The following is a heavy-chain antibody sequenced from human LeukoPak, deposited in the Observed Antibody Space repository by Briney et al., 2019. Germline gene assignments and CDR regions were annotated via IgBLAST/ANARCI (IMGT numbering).Heavy chain of an antibody. D-gene: IGHD4-17*01. CDR1: GYTLTEVS. J-gene: IGHJ4*02. CDR2: FAPGDGET. CDR3: ATEIVGYGDVNYFDS. V-gene: IGHV1-24*01. Sequence: ASVKVSCKISGYTLTEVSMHWVRQAPRGGLEWMGGFAPGDGETIYAQNFQGRLIVTEDTSTDTAYMELSSLRSDDTVVYYCATEIVGYGDVNYFDSWGQGTLVTVSS.